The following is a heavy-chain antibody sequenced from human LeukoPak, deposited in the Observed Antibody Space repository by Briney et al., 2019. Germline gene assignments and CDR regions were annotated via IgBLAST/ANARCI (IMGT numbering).Heavy chain of an antibody. CDR3: ARHSYSSGWHAHFDY. Sequence: SETLSLTCPVSCGSIRSTSYYWGWIRQPPGKGLQWIGNIYYSGSSYYSPSLNSRLTMSVDTSRNHFSLKLSSVTATDTAVYYCARHSYSSGWHAHFDYWGQGTVVAVSS. J-gene: IGHJ4*02. V-gene: IGHV4-39*01. CDR1: CGSIRSTSYY. D-gene: IGHD6-19*01. CDR2: IYYSGSS.